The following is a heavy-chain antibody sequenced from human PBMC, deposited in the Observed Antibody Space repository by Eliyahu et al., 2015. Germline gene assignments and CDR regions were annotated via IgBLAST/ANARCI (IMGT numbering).Heavy chain of an antibody. V-gene: IGHV1-69*15. J-gene: IGHJ4*02. CDR2: IIPVFPTR. CDR1: GGXFXTYX. D-gene: IGHD4-17*01. CDR3: ARGLSYDDYVRLDQ. Sequence: QVQLVQSGAEVKKPGSSXRVXCKAPGGXFXTYXXNWVRQAPGQGLEWMGRIIPVFPTRNYAQQFQGRVTIGADESASTVYLDLSDLRSDDTAVYYCARGLSYDDYVRLDQWGQGTLVTVSS.